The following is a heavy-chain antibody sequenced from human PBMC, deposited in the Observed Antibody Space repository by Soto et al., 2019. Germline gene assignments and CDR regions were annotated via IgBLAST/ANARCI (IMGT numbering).Heavy chain of an antibody. D-gene: IGHD3-10*01. Sequence: QVQLQQWGAGLLKPSETLSLTCAVYGGSLSGYQWSWIRQTPGKGLEWIGEINDSGNINYNPSLKSRVTILLDTPRKQISLKLSAVTAADSAVYYCARGLILWFGELSRRGGYYYYMDVWCKGTTVAVSS. CDR2: INDSGNI. CDR1: GGSLSGYQ. CDR3: ARGLILWFGELSRRGGYYYYMDV. J-gene: IGHJ6*03. V-gene: IGHV4-34*01.